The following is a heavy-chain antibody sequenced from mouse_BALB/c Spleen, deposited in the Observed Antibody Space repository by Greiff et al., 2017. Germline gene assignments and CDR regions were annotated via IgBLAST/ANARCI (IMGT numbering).Heavy chain of an antibody. J-gene: IGHJ2*01. CDR1: GYTFTSYW. CDR2: IYPSDSYT. V-gene: IGHV1-69*02. Sequence: VQLQQPGAELVRPGASVKLSCKASGYTFTSYWINWVKQRPGQGLEWIGNIYPSDSYTNYNQKFKDKATLTVDKSSSTAYMQLSSPTSEDSAVYYCTRQYYFDYWGQGTTLTVAS. CDR3: TRQYYFDY.